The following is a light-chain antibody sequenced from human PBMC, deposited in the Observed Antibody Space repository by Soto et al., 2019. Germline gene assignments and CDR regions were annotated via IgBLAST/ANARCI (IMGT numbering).Light chain of an antibody. Sequence: IVMTKSTATLSVSPGERATLSCGASRSVSSHLAWYQQKPGQAPRLLIYGASTRATGIPARFSGSGSGTEFTLTISSLQSEDFAVYYCQQYNNLPPLTFGGGTKV. V-gene: IGKV3-15*01. CDR2: GAS. CDR1: RSVSSH. CDR3: QQYNNLPPLT. J-gene: IGKJ4*01.